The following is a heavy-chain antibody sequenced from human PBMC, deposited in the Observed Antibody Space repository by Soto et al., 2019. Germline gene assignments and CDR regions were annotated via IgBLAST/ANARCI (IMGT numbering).Heavy chain of an antibody. V-gene: IGHV3-73*01. D-gene: IGHD2-2*01. Sequence: EAQLVQSGGGLVQPGGSLQLSCAASGITFGGSPVHWVRQASGKGLEWVGRIRSDSASSAIAYAASVRGRFTLSRDDSKSTAYLQVNSLEFEDTSLSYCVLERCRRTGCYSLDLRGQGTLVTVSS. CDR2: IRSDSASSAI. CDR1: GITFGGSP. J-gene: IGHJ5*02. CDR3: VLERCRRTGCYSLDL.